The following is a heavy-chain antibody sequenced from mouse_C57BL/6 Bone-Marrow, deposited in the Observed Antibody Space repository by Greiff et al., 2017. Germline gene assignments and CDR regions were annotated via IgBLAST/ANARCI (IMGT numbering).Heavy chain of an antibody. Sequence: QVQLQQPGAELVKPGASVKLSCKASGYTFTSYWMQWVKQRPGQGLEWIGEIDPSDSYTNYNQKFKGKATLTVDTSSSTAYMQLSSLTSEDSAVYYGARGGPYLYYAMDYWGQGTSVTVSS. CDR1: GYTFTSYW. CDR3: ARGGPYLYYAMDY. V-gene: IGHV1-50*01. CDR2: IDPSDSYT. J-gene: IGHJ4*01. D-gene: IGHD5-1-1*01.